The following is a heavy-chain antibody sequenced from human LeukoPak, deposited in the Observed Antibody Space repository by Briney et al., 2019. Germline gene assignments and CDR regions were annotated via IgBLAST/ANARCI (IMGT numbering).Heavy chain of an antibody. J-gene: IGHJ4*02. Sequence: PSETLSLTCTVSGGSISSGSYSWSWIRQPAGKGLEWIGRIYTSGSTNYNPSLKSRVTISVDTSKNQFSLKLSSVTAADTAVYYCARATFYDFWSGHHDAYYFDYWGQGTLVTVSS. D-gene: IGHD3-3*01. CDR3: ARATFYDFWSGHHDAYYFDY. CDR1: GGSISSGSYS. CDR2: IYTSGST. V-gene: IGHV4-61*02.